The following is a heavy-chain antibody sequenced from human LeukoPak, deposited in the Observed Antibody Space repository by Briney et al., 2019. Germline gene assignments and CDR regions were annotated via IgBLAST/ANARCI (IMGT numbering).Heavy chain of an antibody. V-gene: IGHV3-9*01. CDR3: AKSSSYSGYKGDFDY. Sequence: PGRSLRLSCAASGFTFDDYAMHWVRQAPGKGLEWVSGINWNSGSIGYADSVKGRFTISRDNAKNSLYLQMNSLRAEDTALYYCAKSSSYSGYKGDFDYRGQGTLVTVSS. CDR2: INWNSGSI. CDR1: GFTFDDYA. J-gene: IGHJ4*02. D-gene: IGHD5-12*01.